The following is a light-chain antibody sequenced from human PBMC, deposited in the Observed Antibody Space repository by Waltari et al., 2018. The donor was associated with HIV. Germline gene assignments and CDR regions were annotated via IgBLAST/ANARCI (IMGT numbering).Light chain of an antibody. CDR1: KLGDNY. V-gene: IGLV3-1*01. Sequence: SYELTQPPSVSVSPGHTATIACSGDKLGDNYVSWYQQTAGTSPVVVIFRDDKRPSGIPERFSGSNSGNTATLTISGTQAIDEADYYCQAWDSNSYVVFGGGTKLTVL. CDR3: QAWDSNSYVV. CDR2: RDD. J-gene: IGLJ2*01.